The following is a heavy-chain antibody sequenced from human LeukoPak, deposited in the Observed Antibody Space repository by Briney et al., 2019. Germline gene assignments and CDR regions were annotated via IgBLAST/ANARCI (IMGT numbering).Heavy chain of an antibody. D-gene: IGHD3-10*01. V-gene: IGHV1-8*01. Sequence: ASVTVSCKPSGYTFTSYDINWVRQAPGQGLEWMGWMNPNSGNTGYAQKFQGRVTMTRNTSISTAYMELSSLRSEDTAVYCCARVDLWFGESYYYYYMDVWGKGTTVTVSS. CDR3: ARVDLWFGESYYYYYMDV. J-gene: IGHJ6*03. CDR2: MNPNSGNT. CDR1: GYTFTSYD.